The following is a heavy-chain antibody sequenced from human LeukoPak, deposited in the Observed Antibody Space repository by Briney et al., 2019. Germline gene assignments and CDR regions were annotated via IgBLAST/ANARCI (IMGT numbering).Heavy chain of an antibody. Sequence: GGSLRLSCAASGFTFSSYSMNWVRQAPGKGLEWVSSISSSSSYIYYADSVKGRFTISRDNAKNSLYLQMNSLRAEDTAVYYCARDELRSNWFDPWGQGTLVTVSS. V-gene: IGHV3-21*01. CDR2: ISSSSSYI. CDR1: GFTFSSYS. J-gene: IGHJ5*02. CDR3: ARDELRSNWFDP. D-gene: IGHD3-3*01.